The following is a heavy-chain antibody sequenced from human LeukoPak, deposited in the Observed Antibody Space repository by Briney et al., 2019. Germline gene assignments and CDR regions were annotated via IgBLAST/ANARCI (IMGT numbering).Heavy chain of an antibody. D-gene: IGHD1/OR15-1a*01. J-gene: IGHJ3*02. CDR2: FDPEDGET. Sequence: ASVKVSCKASGYTFTSYYMHWVRQAPGKGLEWMGGFDPEDGETIYAQKFQGRVAMTEDTSTDTAYKELSSLRSEDTAVYYCATDGCITGTPCRDAFDIWGQGTMVTVSS. CDR3: ATDGCITGTPCRDAFDI. V-gene: IGHV1-24*01. CDR1: GYTFTSYY.